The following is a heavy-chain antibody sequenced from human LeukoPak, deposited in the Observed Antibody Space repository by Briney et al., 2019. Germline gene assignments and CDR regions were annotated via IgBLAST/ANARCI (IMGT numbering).Heavy chain of an antibody. CDR3: AKAPYSSGLENYFDY. V-gene: IGHV3-23*01. D-gene: IGHD6-19*01. CDR1: GFTFSSYA. J-gene: IGHJ4*02. CDR2: ISGSGGST. Sequence: PGGSLRLSCAASGFTFSSYAMSWVRQAPGKGLEWVSAISGSGGSTYYADSVKGRFTISRDNSKNTLYLQMNSLRDEDTAVYYCAKAPYSSGLENYFDYWGQGTLVTVSS.